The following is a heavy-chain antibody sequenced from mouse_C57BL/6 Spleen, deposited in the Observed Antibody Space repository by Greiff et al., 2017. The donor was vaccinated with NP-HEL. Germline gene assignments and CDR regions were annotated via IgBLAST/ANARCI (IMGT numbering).Heavy chain of an antibody. V-gene: IGHV1-53*01. CDR1: GYTFTSYW. J-gene: IGHJ1*03. Sequence: QVQLKQPGTELVKPGASVKLSCKASGYTFTSYWMHWVKQRPGQGLEWIGNINPSNGGTNYNEKFKSKATLTVDKSSSTAYMQLSSLTSEDSAVYYCARKGVVAHWYFDVWGTGTTVTVSS. D-gene: IGHD1-1*01. CDR2: INPSNGGT. CDR3: ARKGVVAHWYFDV.